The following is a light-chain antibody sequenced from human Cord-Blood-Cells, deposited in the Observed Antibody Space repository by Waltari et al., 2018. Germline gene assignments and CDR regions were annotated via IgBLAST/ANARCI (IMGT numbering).Light chain of an antibody. Sequence: DIQMTQSPSSLSASVGDRATITCRASQSISTYLAWYQQKPGKVPTLLIYAASTLQSGVPSRCSGSGSGTDFTLTISSLQPEDVATYYCQKYNSAPWTFGQGTKVEIK. CDR1: QSISTY. CDR2: AAS. CDR3: QKYNSAPWT. V-gene: IGKV1-27*01. J-gene: IGKJ1*01.